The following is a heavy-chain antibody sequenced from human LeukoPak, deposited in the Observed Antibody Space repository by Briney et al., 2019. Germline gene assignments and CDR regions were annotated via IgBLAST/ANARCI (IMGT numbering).Heavy chain of an antibody. CDR1: GFTFRSDW. V-gene: IGHV3-7*03. CDR3: ARDLADPAGY. J-gene: IGHJ4*02. Sequence: GGSLRLSCAASGFTFRSDWMSWVRQSPEKGLEWAANINPDGSATYYVDSVKGRFIISRDNTKNSLYLQMNSLRAEDTAVYYCARDLADPAGYWGQGTLVTVSS. CDR2: INPDGSAT.